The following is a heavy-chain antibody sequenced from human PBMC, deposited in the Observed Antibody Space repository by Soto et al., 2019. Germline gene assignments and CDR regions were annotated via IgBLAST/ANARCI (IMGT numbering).Heavy chain of an antibody. Sequence: PGGSLRLSCAASGFTFSSYAMSWVRQAPGKGLEWVSAISGSGGSTYYADSVKGRFTISRDNSKNTLYLQMNSLRAEDTAVYYCAREDKDIVVVPAAIRGDYYGMDVWGQGTTVTVSS. D-gene: IGHD2-2*02. V-gene: IGHV3-23*01. CDR1: GFTFSSYA. J-gene: IGHJ6*02. CDR3: AREDKDIVVVPAAIRGDYYGMDV. CDR2: ISGSGGST.